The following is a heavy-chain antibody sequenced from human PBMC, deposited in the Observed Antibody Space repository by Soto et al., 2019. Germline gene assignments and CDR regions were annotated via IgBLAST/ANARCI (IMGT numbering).Heavy chain of an antibody. D-gene: IGHD3-3*01. J-gene: IGHJ6*04. CDR1: GYSFTSYW. V-gene: IGHV5-51*01. Sequence: GESLKISCKGSGYSFTSYWIGWVRQMPGKGLEWMGIIYPGDSDTRYSPSFQGQVTISADKSISTAYLQWSSLKASDTAMYYCARLDYVFWSGYPPYYSYSGRAVGGKGTTAPVSA. CDR2: IYPGDSDT. CDR3: ARLDYVFWSGYPPYYSYSGRAV.